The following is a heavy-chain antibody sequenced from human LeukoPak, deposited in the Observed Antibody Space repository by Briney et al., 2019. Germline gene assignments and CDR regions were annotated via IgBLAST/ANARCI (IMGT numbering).Heavy chain of an antibody. CDR2: IYSGGST. D-gene: IGHD6-6*01. CDR1: GFTFSSYA. J-gene: IGHJ4*02. Sequence: GGSLRLSCAASGFTFSSYALSWVRQAPGKGLEWVSVIYSGGSTYYADSVKGRFTISRDNSKNTLYLQMNSLRAEDTAVYYCARDSSSVSGGYWGQGTLVTVSS. CDR3: ARDSSSVSGGY. V-gene: IGHV3-66*01.